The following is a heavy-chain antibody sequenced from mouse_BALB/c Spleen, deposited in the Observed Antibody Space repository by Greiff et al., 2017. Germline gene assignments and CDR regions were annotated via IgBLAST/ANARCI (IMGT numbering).Heavy chain of an antibody. V-gene: IGHV3-8*02. Sequence: EVQLQQSGPSLVKPSQTLSLTCSVTGDSITSGYWNWIRKFPGNKLEYMGYISYSGSTYYNPSLKSRISITRDTSKNQYYLQLNSVTTEDTATYYCARYASYYGSSLDYWGQGTTLTVSS. D-gene: IGHD1-1*01. CDR1: GDSITSGY. J-gene: IGHJ2*01. CDR3: ARYASYYGSSLDY. CDR2: ISYSGST.